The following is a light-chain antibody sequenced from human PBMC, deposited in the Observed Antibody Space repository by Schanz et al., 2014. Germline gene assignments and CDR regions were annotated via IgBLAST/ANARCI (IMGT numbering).Light chain of an antibody. J-gene: IGLJ3*02. V-gene: IGLV4-69*01. CDR2: LNSDGSH. CDR1: IGHSTYA. Sequence: QLVLTQSPSASASLGASVKLTCTLSIGHSTYAIAWHQQQPEKGPRYLMKLNSDGSHNKGDGIPDRFSGSSSGAERYLTISSLQSEDEADYYCQTWGTGIRVFGGGTKLTVL. CDR3: QTWGTGIRV.